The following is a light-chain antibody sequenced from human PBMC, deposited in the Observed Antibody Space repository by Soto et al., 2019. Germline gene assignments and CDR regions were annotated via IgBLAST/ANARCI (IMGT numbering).Light chain of an antibody. Sequence: EIVMTQSPATLSVSPGERATLSCRASQSVGTNLAWYQQKPGQAPRLLIFGASTRATDIPARFSGSGSGTEFTLTISSLQSEDFAVYYCQKFNNWALTFGQGTKLEI. V-gene: IGKV3-15*01. CDR3: QKFNNWALT. CDR2: GAS. CDR1: QSVGTN. J-gene: IGKJ2*01.